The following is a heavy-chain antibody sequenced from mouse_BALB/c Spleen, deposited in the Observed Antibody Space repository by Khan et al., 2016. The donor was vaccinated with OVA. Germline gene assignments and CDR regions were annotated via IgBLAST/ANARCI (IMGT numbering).Heavy chain of an antibody. J-gene: IGHJ3*01. CDR2: ISSDSYTI. V-gene: IGHV5-17*02. CDR3: ARGNGAWFAY. CDR1: GFTFSSFG. D-gene: IGHD2-1*01. Sequence: EVELVESGGGLVQPGGSRKLSCAASGFTFSSFGMHWVRQAPEKGLEWVAYISSDSYTIYYADTVKGRFTISRDNPRKTLVLQMTSLGSEDTAMYYCARGNGAWFAYWGQGTLVTVSA.